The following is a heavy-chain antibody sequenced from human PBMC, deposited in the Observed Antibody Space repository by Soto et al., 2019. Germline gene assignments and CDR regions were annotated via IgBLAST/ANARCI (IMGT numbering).Heavy chain of an antibody. J-gene: IGHJ6*02. CDR1: GGSISSGDYY. Sequence: SEPLSLTCTVSGGSISSGDYYWSWIRQPPGKGLEWIGYIYYSGSTYYNPSLKSRVTISVDTSKNQFSLKLSSVTAADTAVYYCARVRMVRGVRYYYYYGMDVWGQGTTVTVSS. CDR3: ARVRMVRGVRYYYYYGMDV. CDR2: IYYSGST. D-gene: IGHD3-10*01. V-gene: IGHV4-30-4*01.